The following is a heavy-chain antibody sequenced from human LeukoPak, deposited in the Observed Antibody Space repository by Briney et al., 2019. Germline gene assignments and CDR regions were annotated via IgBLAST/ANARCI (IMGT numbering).Heavy chain of an antibody. Sequence: GGSLRLSCAASGFTFSSYSMNWVRQAPGKGLEWVSSVSSANNYIYYTDTVKGRFTISRDNAKNSMYLPMNSLRAEDTARYYFARDIGGIFYGRPCDYWGQRTLVSVSS. CDR2: VSSANNYI. CDR3: ARDIGGIFYGRPCDY. D-gene: IGHD1-26*01. CDR1: GFTFSSYS. V-gene: IGHV3-21*01. J-gene: IGHJ4*02.